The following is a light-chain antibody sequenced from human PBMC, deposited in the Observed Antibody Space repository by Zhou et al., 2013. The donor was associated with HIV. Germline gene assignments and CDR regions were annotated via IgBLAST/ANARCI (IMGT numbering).Light chain of an antibody. CDR3: QQYYSYPYT. CDR2: GST. J-gene: IGKJ2*01. CDR1: QGSSTY. V-gene: IGKV1-8*01. Sequence: AIRMTQSPSSFSASIGDRVNITCRASQGSSTYLAWYQQKPGKAPKVLIYGSTTLQSGVPSRFSGSGSGTEFSLSISCLQAEDFATYYCQQYYSYPYTFGQGTKLET.